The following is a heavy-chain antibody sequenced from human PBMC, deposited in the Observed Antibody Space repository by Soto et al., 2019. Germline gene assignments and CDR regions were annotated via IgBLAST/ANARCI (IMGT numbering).Heavy chain of an antibody. CDR1: GGTFSSYT. CDR3: ASSIRVDYYYYGMHV. Sequence: QVQLVQSGAEVKKPGSSVKVSCKASGGTFSSYTISWVRQAPGQGLEWMGRITPFPGIANYSQKFPGGVTITADKSTSNAYMELSSLRSEDTAVYYGASSIRVDYYYYGMHVWGQGTTVTVSS. CDR2: ITPFPGIA. V-gene: IGHV1-69*02. J-gene: IGHJ6*02. D-gene: IGHD2-2*01.